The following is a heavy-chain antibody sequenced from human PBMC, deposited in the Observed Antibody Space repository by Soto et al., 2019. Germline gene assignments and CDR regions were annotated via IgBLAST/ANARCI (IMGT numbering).Heavy chain of an antibody. CDR2: IWYDGSNK. Sequence: EGSLRLSCAASGFTFSSYGMHWVRQAPGKGLEWVAVIWYDGSNKYYADSVKGRFTISRDNSKNTLYLQMNSLRAEDTAVYYCAREERIAARPLHYWGQGTLVTVSS. D-gene: IGHD6-6*01. CDR3: AREERIAARPLHY. J-gene: IGHJ4*02. CDR1: GFTFSSYG. V-gene: IGHV3-33*01.